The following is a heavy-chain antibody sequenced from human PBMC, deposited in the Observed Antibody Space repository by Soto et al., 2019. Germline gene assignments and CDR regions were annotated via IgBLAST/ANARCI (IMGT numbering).Heavy chain of an antibody. CDR2: INHSGST. J-gene: IGHJ6*02. Sequence: PSETLSLTCAVYGGSFSGYYWSWIRQPPGKGLEWIGEINHSGSTNYNPSLKSRVTISVDTSKNQFSLKLSSVTAADTAVYYCARERGKSSWTHRGMDVWGQGTTVTVSS. V-gene: IGHV4-34*01. D-gene: IGHD6-13*01. CDR3: ARERGKSSWTHRGMDV. CDR1: GGSFSGYY.